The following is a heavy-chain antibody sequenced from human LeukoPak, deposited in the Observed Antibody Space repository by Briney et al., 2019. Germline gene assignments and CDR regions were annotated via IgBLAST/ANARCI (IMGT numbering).Heavy chain of an antibody. Sequence: GGSLRRSCVASGFTLSNYMMSWVRQAPGKGLEWVSAISGSTVGTFYSDSVRGRFTISRDSPKNTLYLQMNSLRVEDTAVYYCTKDPLDYWGQGTLVTVSS. CDR2: ISGSTVGT. V-gene: IGHV3-23*01. CDR3: TKDPLDY. J-gene: IGHJ4*02. CDR1: GFTLSNYM.